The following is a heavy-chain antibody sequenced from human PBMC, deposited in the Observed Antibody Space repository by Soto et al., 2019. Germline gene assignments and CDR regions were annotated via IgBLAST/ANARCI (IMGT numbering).Heavy chain of an antibody. CDR2: ISGSGGST. J-gene: IGHJ6*02. CDR1: GFTFSSYA. Sequence: LRLSCAASGFTFSSYAMSWVRQAPGKGLEWVSAISGSGGSTYYADSVKGRFTISRDNSKNTLYLQMNSLRAEDTAVYYCAKDDFWSGYSYYYYGMDVWGQGTTVTVSS. D-gene: IGHD3-3*01. V-gene: IGHV3-23*01. CDR3: AKDDFWSGYSYYYYGMDV.